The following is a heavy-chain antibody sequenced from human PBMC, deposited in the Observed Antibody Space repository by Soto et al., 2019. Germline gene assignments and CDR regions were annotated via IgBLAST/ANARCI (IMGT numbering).Heavy chain of an antibody. J-gene: IGHJ4*02. CDR1: GGSISSGDYY. V-gene: IGHV4-30-4*01. D-gene: IGHD1-7*01. CDR2: IYYSGST. CDR3: ARDSVLELRAFDY. Sequence: QVQLQESGPGLVKPSQTLSLTCTVSGGSISSGDYYWSWIRQPPGKGLEWIGYIYYSGSTYYNPSLKSRVXXSXDXXKNQFYLKLSSVTAADTAVYYCARDSVLELRAFDYWGQGTLVTVSS.